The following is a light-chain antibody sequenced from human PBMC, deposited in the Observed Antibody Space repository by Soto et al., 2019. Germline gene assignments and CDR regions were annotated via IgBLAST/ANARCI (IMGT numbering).Light chain of an antibody. CDR2: EVN. CDR1: SSDIGGYNY. V-gene: IGLV2-14*01. CDR3: SSYTVTSVI. Sequence: QSALTQPASVSGSPGQSITISCTGTSSDIGGYNYVSWYQQHPGKAPKLMIYEVNDRPSGVSNRFSASKSGNTASLTISGLQAEDEADYFCSSYTVTSVIFGGGTKLTVL. J-gene: IGLJ2*01.